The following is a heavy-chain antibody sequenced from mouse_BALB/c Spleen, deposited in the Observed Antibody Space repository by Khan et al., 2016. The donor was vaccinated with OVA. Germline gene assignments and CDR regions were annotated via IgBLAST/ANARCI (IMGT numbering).Heavy chain of an antibody. CDR3: ARTHER. J-gene: IGHJ2*01. CDR2: INPCSGYT. CDR1: GYTFTNYT. Sequence: QVQLQQSGAELVRPGASVKMSCKASGYTFTNYTMHWVKQRPGQSLEWIGYINPCSGYTKYNQKFKDKATLTADKSSSTAYMQLSSLTSEDSAVYYCARTHERWGQGTTLTVSS. V-gene: IGHV1-4*01.